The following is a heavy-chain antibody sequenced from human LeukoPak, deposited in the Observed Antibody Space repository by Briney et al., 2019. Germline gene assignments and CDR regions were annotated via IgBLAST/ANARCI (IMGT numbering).Heavy chain of an antibody. V-gene: IGHV1-2*04. J-gene: IGHJ5*02. CDR1: GYTFTGYY. D-gene: IGHD2-2*01. CDR3: ARGIGYCSSTSCPNWFDP. CDR2: INPNSGGI. Sequence: ASVKVSCKASGYTFTGYYMHWVRQAPGQGLEWMGWINPNSGGINYAQKFQGWVTMTRDTSISTAYMELSRLRSDDTAVYYCARGIGYCSSTSCPNWFDPWGQGTLVTVSS.